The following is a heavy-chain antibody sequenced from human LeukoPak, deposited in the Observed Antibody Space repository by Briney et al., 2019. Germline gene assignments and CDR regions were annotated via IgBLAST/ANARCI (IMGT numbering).Heavy chain of an antibody. Sequence: GGSLRLSCAASGFTFSSYAMSWVRQAPGKGLEWVSVIYSGGSTYYADSVKGRFTISRVNSKNTLYLQMNSLRAEDTAVYYCARGQNAFDIWGQGTMVTVSS. J-gene: IGHJ3*02. CDR3: ARGQNAFDI. CDR2: IYSGGST. CDR1: GFTFSSYA. V-gene: IGHV3-53*01.